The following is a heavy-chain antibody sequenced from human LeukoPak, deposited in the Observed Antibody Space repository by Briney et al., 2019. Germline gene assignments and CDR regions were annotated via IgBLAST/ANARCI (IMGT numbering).Heavy chain of an antibody. CDR1: GGSISSSSYY. D-gene: IGHD6-13*01. V-gene: IGHV4-39*01. J-gene: IGHJ4*02. Sequence: SEALSLTCTVSGGSISSSSYYWGWIRQPPGKGLEWIGSIYHSGSTYYNPSLKSRVTISVDTSKNQFSLNLSSVTAADTAVYYCARTTYSSSRTFDYWGQGTLVTVSS. CDR3: ARTTYSSSRTFDY. CDR2: IYHSGST.